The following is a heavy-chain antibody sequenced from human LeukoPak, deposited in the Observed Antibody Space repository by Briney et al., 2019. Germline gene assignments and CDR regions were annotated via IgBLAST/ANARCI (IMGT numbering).Heavy chain of an antibody. D-gene: IGHD3-22*01. J-gene: IGHJ4*02. CDR3: ARGPYYYDSSGFIDY. Sequence: GGSLRLSCAASGFTFSSYAMSWVRQAPGKGLEWVSAISGSGGSTYYADSVKGRFTISRDNSKNTLYLQMNSLRAEDTAVYYCARGPYYYDSSGFIDYWGQGTLVTVSS. CDR2: ISGSGGST. V-gene: IGHV3-23*01. CDR1: GFTFSSYA.